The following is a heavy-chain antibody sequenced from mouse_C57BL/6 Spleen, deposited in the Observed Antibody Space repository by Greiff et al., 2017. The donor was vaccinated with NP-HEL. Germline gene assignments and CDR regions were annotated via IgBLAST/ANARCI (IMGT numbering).Heavy chain of an antibody. CDR3: ARNYGSSYWYFDV. CDR2: IDPSDSET. J-gene: IGHJ1*03. Sequence: VQLQQPGAELVRPGSSVKLSCKASGYTFTSYWMHWVKQRPIAGLSWIGNIDPSDSETHYNQKFKDKATLTVDKSSSTAYMQLSSLTSEDSAVYYCARNYGSSYWYFDVWGTGTTVTVSS. CDR1: GYTFTSYW. V-gene: IGHV1-52*01. D-gene: IGHD1-1*01.